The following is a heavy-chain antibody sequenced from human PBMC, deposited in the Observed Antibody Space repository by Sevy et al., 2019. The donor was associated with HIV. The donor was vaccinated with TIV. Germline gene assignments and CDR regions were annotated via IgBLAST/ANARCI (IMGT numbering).Heavy chain of an antibody. Sequence: GGSLRLSCAASGFTFSSYWMSWVRQAPGKGLEWVANIKQDGSEKYDVDSVKGRFTISRDNAKNSLYLQMNSLRAEDTAVYYCAPSGVYYGDYFYYWGQGTLVTVSS. CDR3: APSGVYYGDYFYY. CDR1: GFTFSSYW. CDR2: IKQDGSEK. D-gene: IGHD4-17*01. V-gene: IGHV3-7*01. J-gene: IGHJ4*02.